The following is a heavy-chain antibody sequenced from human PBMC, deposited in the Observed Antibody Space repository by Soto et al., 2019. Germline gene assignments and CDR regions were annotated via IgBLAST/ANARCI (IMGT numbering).Heavy chain of an antibody. CDR3: ARSPRAGIVVVPAPLPTYGMDV. CDR1: GYTFTSYY. V-gene: IGHV1-46*01. CDR2: INPSGGST. D-gene: IGHD2-2*02. J-gene: IGHJ6*02. Sequence: ASVKVSCKASGYTFTSYYMHWVGQAPGQGREWMGIINPSGGSTSYAQKFQGRVTMTRDTSTSTVYMELSSLRSEDTAVYYRARSPRAGIVVVPAPLPTYGMDVWGQGTMVIVSS.